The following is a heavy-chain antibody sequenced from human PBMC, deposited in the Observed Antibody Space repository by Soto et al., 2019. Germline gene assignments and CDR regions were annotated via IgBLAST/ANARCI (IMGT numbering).Heavy chain of an antibody. CDR3: ARSRVRGGYYFDY. V-gene: IGHV1-3*04. D-gene: IGHD3-16*01. Sequence: VSVKLSCKASGYTFTTYAIHWVRQAPGQSLEWMGWINTDNGNTYYSQKMQARVAITRDTSASTAYMELSRLRSEDTAVYYCARSRVRGGYYFDYWGQGALVTVSS. CDR1: GYTFTTYA. J-gene: IGHJ4*02. CDR2: INTDNGNT.